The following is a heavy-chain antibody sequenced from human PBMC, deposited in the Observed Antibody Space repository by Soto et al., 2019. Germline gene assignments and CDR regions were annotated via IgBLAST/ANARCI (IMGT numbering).Heavy chain of an antibody. CDR2: IIPILRMA. Sequence: QVQLVQSGAEVKMPGSSVKVSCTASGGTFTSYTFSWVRQVPGQGLEWMGRIIPILRMADFAQKFQGRVTINADESTSTVYMKLSGLRSDHTAVYYCATSYSSGSAHFDYWGQGTLVTVS. V-gene: IGHV1-69*02. D-gene: IGHD3-10*01. CDR3: ATSYSSGSAHFDY. J-gene: IGHJ4*02. CDR1: GGTFTSYT.